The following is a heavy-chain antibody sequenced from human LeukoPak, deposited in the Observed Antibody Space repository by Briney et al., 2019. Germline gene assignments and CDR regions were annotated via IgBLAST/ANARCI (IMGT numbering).Heavy chain of an antibody. Sequence: PGGSLRLSCAASGFTFSSYGMHWVRQAPGKGLEWVAVIWYDGSNKYYADSVKGRFTISRDSSKNTLYLQMNSLRAEDTAVYYCAKDSKYSSSWYVAGFDYWGQGTLVTVSS. D-gene: IGHD6-13*01. CDR3: AKDSKYSSSWYVAGFDY. CDR1: GFTFSSYG. V-gene: IGHV3-33*06. CDR2: IWYDGSNK. J-gene: IGHJ4*02.